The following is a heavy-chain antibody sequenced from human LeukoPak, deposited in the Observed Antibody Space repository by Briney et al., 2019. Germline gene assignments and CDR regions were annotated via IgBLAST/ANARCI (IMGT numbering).Heavy chain of an antibody. CDR3: ARAEGSGSSFDY. Sequence: GGSLRLSCAASGFTFSSYGMNWVRQAPGKGLEWVSSISSSNSYIYYADSVKGRFTISRDNAKNSLYLQMNSLRVEDTAVYYCARAEGSGSSFDYWGQGTLVTVSS. V-gene: IGHV3-21*01. CDR2: ISSSNSYI. CDR1: GFTFSSYG. J-gene: IGHJ4*02. D-gene: IGHD3-10*01.